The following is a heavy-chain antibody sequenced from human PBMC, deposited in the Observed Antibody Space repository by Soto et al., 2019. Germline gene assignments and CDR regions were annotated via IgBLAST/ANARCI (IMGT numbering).Heavy chain of an antibody. Sequence: QVQLVESGGGLVKPGGSLRLSCAASGFTFSDYYMSWFRQAPGKGLEWVSCISGSGSTIHDADSVKGRFTIPRDNAKNSLYLQMNSLRAEDTAVYYCARVGYIAAAGTPDYWGQGTLVTVSS. J-gene: IGHJ4*02. CDR2: ISGSGSTI. V-gene: IGHV3-11*01. D-gene: IGHD6-13*01. CDR3: ARVGYIAAAGTPDY. CDR1: GFTFSDYY.